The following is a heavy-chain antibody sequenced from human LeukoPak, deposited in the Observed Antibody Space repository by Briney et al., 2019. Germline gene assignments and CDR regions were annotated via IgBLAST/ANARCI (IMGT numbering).Heavy chain of an antibody. Sequence: SETLSLTCTVSGGSISSYYWSWIRQPAGKGLEWIGRIYTSASTNYNPSLKSRVTMSVDTSKNQFSLKLSSVTAADTAVYYCARGTVVPAAIPSYYYYYMDVWGKGTTVTVSS. V-gene: IGHV4-4*07. CDR3: ARGTVVPAAIPSYYYYYMDV. CDR1: GGSISSYY. D-gene: IGHD2-2*01. CDR2: IYTSAST. J-gene: IGHJ6*03.